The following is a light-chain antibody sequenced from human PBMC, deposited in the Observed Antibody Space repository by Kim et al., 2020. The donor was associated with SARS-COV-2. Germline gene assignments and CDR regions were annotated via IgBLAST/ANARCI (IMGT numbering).Light chain of an antibody. CDR2: WAS. Sequence: DIVMTQSADSLAVSLGERATINCRSSQSVLYSSNNKNYLAWYQQKPGQPPKLLIYWASTRDSGVPDRFSGSGSGTDFTLTISSLEAEDVAVYYCQQYYSTPPTFGQGTKLEIK. V-gene: IGKV4-1*01. CDR3: QQYYSTPPT. CDR1: QSVLYSSNNKNY. J-gene: IGKJ2*01.